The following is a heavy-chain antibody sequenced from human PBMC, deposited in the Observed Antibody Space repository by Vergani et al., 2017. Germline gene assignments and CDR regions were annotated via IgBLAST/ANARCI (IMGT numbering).Heavy chain of an antibody. Sequence: QVQLVQSGAEVKKPGASVKVSCKASGYTFTSYGISWVRQAPGQGLEWMGWISAYKGNTNYAQKLQGRVPLTTDTSTSTAYMELRCLRSDDTDVDYCARDLGDIVVVPAAIQEGYYYYCMDVWDQGTTVTVSS. CDR3: ARDLGDIVVVPAAIQEGYYYYCMDV. CDR1: GYTFTSYG. D-gene: IGHD2-2*02. J-gene: IGHJ6*02. CDR2: ISAYKGNT. V-gene: IGHV1-18*01.